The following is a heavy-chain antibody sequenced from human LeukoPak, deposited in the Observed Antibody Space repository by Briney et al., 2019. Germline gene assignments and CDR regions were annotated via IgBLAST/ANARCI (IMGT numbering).Heavy chain of an antibody. CDR3: ARGHVPGSTRHWDF. CDR2: IRGDENEI. V-gene: IGHV3-74*01. Sequence: GGSLRLSCEASGFTFSSHWMHCVRQVPGKGLVWVARIRGDENEIDYADSVKGRFTISRDNAKNTLYLQMNSLRVEDTAVYFCARGHVPGSTRHWDFWGQGTLVTVSS. D-gene: IGHD3-10*01. J-gene: IGHJ4*02. CDR1: GFTFSSHW.